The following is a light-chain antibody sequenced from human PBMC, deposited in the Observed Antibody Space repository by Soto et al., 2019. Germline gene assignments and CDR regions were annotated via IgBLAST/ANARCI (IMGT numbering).Light chain of an antibody. CDR1: QSVSIY. J-gene: IGKJ3*01. CDR3: QQRSNWL. CDR2: DAS. V-gene: IGKV3-11*01. Sequence: ETVLTQSPATLSLSPGERATLSCRASQSVSIYLAWYQQKPGQAPRLLIYDASKRAAGIPVRFSGSGSGTDFTLTISSLEPEDFGVYYCQQRSNWLFGPGTKVDIK.